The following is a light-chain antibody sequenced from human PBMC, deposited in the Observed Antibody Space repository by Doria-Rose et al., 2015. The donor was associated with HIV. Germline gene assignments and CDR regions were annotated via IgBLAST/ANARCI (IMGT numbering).Light chain of an antibody. CDR3: QQHYDTPS. CDR2: WAS. J-gene: IGKJ3*01. Sequence: DIRLTQSPESLGMSLGERATLNCKSNQSLLYTSKNYLAWYQQKPGQTPKLLIYWASTRQSGVPARFSGSGSGTDFTLAISSLEAEDVAVYYCQQHYDTPSFGPGTTVDIK. V-gene: IGKV4-1*01. CDR1: QSLLYTSKNY.